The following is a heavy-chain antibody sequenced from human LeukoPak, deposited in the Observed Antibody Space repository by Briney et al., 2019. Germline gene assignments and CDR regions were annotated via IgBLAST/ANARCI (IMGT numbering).Heavy chain of an antibody. CDR1: DYTFTRHG. Sequence: ASVKVSCKASDYTFTRHGISWVRQAPGQGLEWMGWISVYNGNTNYAQKFQGRVTMTTDASTSTAYMELRSLKSDDTAVYYCARVDTQFGVVIGLFDYWGQGTLVTVSS. J-gene: IGHJ4*02. V-gene: IGHV1-18*04. CDR2: ISVYNGNT. CDR3: ARVDTQFGVVIGLFDY. D-gene: IGHD3-3*01.